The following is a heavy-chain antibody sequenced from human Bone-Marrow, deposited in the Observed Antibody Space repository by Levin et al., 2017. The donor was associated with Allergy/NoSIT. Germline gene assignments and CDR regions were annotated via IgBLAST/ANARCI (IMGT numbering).Heavy chain of an antibody. V-gene: IGHV3-74*01. CDR1: GFTSSNYW. D-gene: IGHD5-12*01. Sequence: ASVKVSCATSGFTSSNYWMNWVRQGPGKGLVWVSRINNDGSDTIYADSVKGRFTISRDNDKNKVFLQMNSLRAEDTAVYYCARGGDSGSFDYWGQGTLVTVSS. J-gene: IGHJ4*02. CDR2: INNDGSDT. CDR3: ARGGDSGSFDY.